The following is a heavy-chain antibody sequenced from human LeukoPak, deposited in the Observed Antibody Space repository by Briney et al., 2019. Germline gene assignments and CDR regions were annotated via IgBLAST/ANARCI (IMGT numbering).Heavy chain of an antibody. CDR1: GFIFSNYY. J-gene: IGHJ6*02. D-gene: IGHD1-1*01. CDR2: IKSKTDGGTT. Sequence: GGSLRLSCAASGFIFSNYYMHWVRQAPGKGLEWVGRIKSKTDGGTTDYAAPVKGRFTISRDDSKNTLYLQMNSLKTEDTAVYYCTTDLTGTTHYYYYYGMDVWGQGTTVTVSS. CDR3: TTDLTGTTHYYYYYGMDV. V-gene: IGHV3-15*07.